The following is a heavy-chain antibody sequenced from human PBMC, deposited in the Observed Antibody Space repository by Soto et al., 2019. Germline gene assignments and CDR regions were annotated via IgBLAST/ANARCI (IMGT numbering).Heavy chain of an antibody. J-gene: IGHJ5*02. D-gene: IGHD1-1*01. CDR3: ARAHLVSDRYTLEPFDP. Sequence: SKTLSLTCAISGDSVSSNSAAWNWIRQSPSRGLEWLGRTYYRSKWYNDYAISVKSRITINPDTSKNQFSLQLNSVIPEDTAVYYCARAHLVSDRYTLEPFDPRGQETLVTVSS. V-gene: IGHV6-1*01. CDR2: TYYRSKWYN. CDR1: GDSVSSNSAA.